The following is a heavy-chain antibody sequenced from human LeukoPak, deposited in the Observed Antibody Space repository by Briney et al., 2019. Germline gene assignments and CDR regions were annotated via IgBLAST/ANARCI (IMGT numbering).Heavy chain of an antibody. CDR2: ISSNAGSK. V-gene: IGHV3-64D*09. Sequence: PGGSLSLSCSVSGFTFSIHAIHWVRQAPGKGLEYVSGISSNAGSKYYADSVKGRFTISRDNSKNTLYLQMSSLRPEDTAVYYCVNWRGSYGVAWGQGTLVTVSS. CDR3: VNWRGSYGVA. J-gene: IGHJ5*02. D-gene: IGHD3-16*01. CDR1: GFTFSIHA.